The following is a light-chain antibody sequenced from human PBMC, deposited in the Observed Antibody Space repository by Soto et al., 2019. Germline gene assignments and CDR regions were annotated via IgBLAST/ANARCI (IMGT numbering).Light chain of an antibody. V-gene: IGKV3-20*01. J-gene: IGKJ5*01. CDR1: QSVSSSS. CDR2: GAS. Sequence: EIVLTQSPGTLSLSPGERATLSCRASQSVSSSSLAWYQQKPGQAPRLLIYGASSRATGIPHRFSGSGSGTDFTLTITRLEPEDFAVYYCQHYDSLPITFGQGTRLEI. CDR3: QHYDSLPIT.